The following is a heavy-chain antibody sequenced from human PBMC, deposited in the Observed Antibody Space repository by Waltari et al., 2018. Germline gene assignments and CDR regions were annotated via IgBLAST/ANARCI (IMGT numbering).Heavy chain of an antibody. Sequence: QVQLVESGGGVVQPGRSLRLSCAASGFTFSSYGMHWVRQAPGKGLGWVAVISYDGSNRYYADAGKGRFTISRDNSKNTLYLQMNSLRAEDTAVYYCAKVAKIYSSSGDYYYYYMDVWGKGTTVTVSS. D-gene: IGHD6-13*01. CDR2: ISYDGSNR. J-gene: IGHJ6*03. V-gene: IGHV3-30*18. CDR3: AKVAKIYSSSGDYYYYYMDV. CDR1: GFTFSSYG.